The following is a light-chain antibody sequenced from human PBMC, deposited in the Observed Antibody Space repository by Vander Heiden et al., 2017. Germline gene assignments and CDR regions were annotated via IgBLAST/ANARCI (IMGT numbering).Light chain of an antibody. CDR2: DAS. CDR3: QQDDNLPLT. J-gene: IGKJ4*01. Sequence: DIQMTQSPSSLSASVGDRVTITCQASQDISNYLNWYQQKPGKAPKLLIYDASNLETGVPSRFSGSGSGTDFTFTISSLQPEDIATYYCQQDDNLPLTFGGGTNVEIK. V-gene: IGKV1-33*01. CDR1: QDISNY.